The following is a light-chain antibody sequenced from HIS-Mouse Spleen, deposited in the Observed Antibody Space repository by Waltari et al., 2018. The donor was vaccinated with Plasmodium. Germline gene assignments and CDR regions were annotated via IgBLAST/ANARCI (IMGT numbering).Light chain of an antibody. CDR2: GAS. CDR1: QSVSSSY. CDR3: QQYGRSGT. V-gene: IGKV3-20*01. Sequence: EIVLTQSPGTLSLSPGERATLSCRASQSVSSSYLAWYQQKPGQAPRLLIYGASSRATGIPDRFSGSGSGTDFTLTISRLEPEDCAVYYCQQYGRSGTFGQGTKVESK. J-gene: IGKJ1*01.